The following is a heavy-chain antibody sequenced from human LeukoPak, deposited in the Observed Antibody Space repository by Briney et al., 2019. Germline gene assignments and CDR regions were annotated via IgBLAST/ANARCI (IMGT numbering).Heavy chain of an antibody. J-gene: IGHJ6*04. Sequence: SETLALSCAASGASISNTWICWGWIRQPPGKGLEWIGSVYYSGSTYYNPSLNSRVTTSVDTSKNQFSLKLSSVTAADTAVYYCSRTMTDSYKGMDIWGKGTTVTVSS. D-gene: IGHD2-21*02. CDR3: SRTMTDSYKGMDI. V-gene: IGHV4-39*01. CDR2: VYYSGST. CDR1: GASISNTWIC.